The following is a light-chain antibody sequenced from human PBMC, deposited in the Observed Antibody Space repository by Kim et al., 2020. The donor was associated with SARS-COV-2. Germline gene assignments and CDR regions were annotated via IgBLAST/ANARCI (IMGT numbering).Light chain of an antibody. J-gene: IGLJ3*02. V-gene: IGLV6-57*03. CDR2: EDN. CDR3: QSYDSSNSWV. Sequence: KTVIHSCTRSSGSIVSNYVQLYQQRPGSAPTTVIYEDNQSPSGVPDRFSGSIDSSSSSASLTISGLKTEDEADYYCQSYDSSNSWVFGGGTQLTVL. CDR1: SGSIVSNY.